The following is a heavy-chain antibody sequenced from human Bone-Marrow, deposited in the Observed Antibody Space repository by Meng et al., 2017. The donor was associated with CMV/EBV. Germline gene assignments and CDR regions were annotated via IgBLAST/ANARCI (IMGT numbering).Heavy chain of an antibody. Sequence: GESMKISCAASGFTVSSNYMSWVRQAPGKGLELVSVIYSGGSTYYADSVKGRFTISRDNSKNTLYLQMNSLRAEDTAVYYCARDHTVDTAMGDYYYYGMDVWGQGTTVTVSS. CDR3: ARDHTVDTAMGDYYYYGMDV. V-gene: IGHV3-53*01. CDR1: GFTVSSNY. CDR2: IYSGGST. J-gene: IGHJ6*02. D-gene: IGHD5-18*01.